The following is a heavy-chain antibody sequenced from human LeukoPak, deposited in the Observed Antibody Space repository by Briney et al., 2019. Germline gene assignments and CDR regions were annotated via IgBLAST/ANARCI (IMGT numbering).Heavy chain of an antibody. D-gene: IGHD2/OR15-2a*01. V-gene: IGHV3-7*05. CDR3: ARGGGRHVEY. Sequence: GGSLRLSCAASGFAFSDYWMGWVRQAPGKGLEWVANIKEDGSEKNYVDSVKGRFTISRDNAKNSLYLQMNSLRAEDTAVYYCARGGGRHVEYWGQGNLVTVSS. CDR1: GFAFSDYW. J-gene: IGHJ4*02. CDR2: IKEDGSEK.